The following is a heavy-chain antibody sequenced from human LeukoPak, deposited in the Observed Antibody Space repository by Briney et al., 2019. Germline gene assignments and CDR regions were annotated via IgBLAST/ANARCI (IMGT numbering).Heavy chain of an antibody. D-gene: IGHD5-18*01. CDR3: ARVLRGYSYGYDY. CDR1: GGSISSYY. Sequence: KPSETLSLTCTVSGGSISSYYWSWIRQPPGKGLEWIGYIYYSGSTNYNPSLKSRVTISVDTSKNQFSLKLSSVTAADTAVYYCARVLRGYSYGYDYWGQGTLVTVSS. V-gene: IGHV4-59*01. J-gene: IGHJ4*02. CDR2: IYYSGST.